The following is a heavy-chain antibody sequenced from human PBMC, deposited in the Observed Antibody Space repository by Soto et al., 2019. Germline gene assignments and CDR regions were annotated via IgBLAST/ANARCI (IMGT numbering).Heavy chain of an antibody. CDR2: IYTSGST. J-gene: IGHJ4*02. V-gene: IGHV4-4*07. D-gene: IGHD2-2*01. Sequence: SETLSLTCTVSGGSISSYYWSWIRQPAGKGLEWIGRIYTSGSTNYNSSLKSRVTMSVDTSKNQFSLKLSSVTAADTAVYYCARACSSNSCYDVFDYWGQGTLVTVSS. CDR1: GGSISSYY. CDR3: ARACSSNSCYDVFDY.